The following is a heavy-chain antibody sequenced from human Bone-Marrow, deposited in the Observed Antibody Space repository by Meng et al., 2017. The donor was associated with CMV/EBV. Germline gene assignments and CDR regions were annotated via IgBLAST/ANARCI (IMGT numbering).Heavy chain of an antibody. D-gene: IGHD2-2*02. Sequence: ASVKVSCKASGYTFTSYGISWVRQAPGQGLEWMGWISAYNGNTNYAQKLQGRVTMTTDTSTSTAYMELSRLRSDDTAVYYCAQCYCSSTSCYTVYYYYYYGMDVWGQGTTVTVSS. CDR2: ISAYNGNT. CDR1: GYTFTSYG. V-gene: IGHV1-18*01. CDR3: AQCYCSSTSCYTVYYYYYYGMDV. J-gene: IGHJ6*02.